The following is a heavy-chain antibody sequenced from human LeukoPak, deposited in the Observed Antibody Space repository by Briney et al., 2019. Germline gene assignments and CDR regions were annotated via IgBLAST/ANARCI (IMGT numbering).Heavy chain of an antibody. V-gene: IGHV3-74*01. Sequence: GGSLRLSCAASGFTFSSYWMHWVRRAPGKGLVWVSRINSDGSSTSYADSVKGRFTISRDNAKNTLYLQMNSLRAEDTAVYYCARVGSDVSAFDIWGQGTMVTVSS. CDR2: INSDGSST. CDR3: ARVGSDVSAFDI. J-gene: IGHJ3*02. CDR1: GFTFSSYW. D-gene: IGHD3-16*01.